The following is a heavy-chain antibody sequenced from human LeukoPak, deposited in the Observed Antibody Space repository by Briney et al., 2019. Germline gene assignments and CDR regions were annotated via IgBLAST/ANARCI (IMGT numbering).Heavy chain of an antibody. Sequence: SETLSLTCTVSGGSISSYYWSWIRQPPGKGLEWIGYIYYSGSTNYNPSLKSRVTISVDTSKNQFSLKLSSVTAADTAVYYCARARYYGSGSPFDYWGQGTLVTVST. CDR2: IYYSGST. CDR3: ARARYYGSGSPFDY. D-gene: IGHD3-10*01. V-gene: IGHV4-59*01. J-gene: IGHJ4*02. CDR1: GGSISSYY.